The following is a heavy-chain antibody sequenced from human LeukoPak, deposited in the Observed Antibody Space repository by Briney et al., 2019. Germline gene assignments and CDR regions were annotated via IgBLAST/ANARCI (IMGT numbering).Heavy chain of an antibody. Sequence: PGGSLRLSCAASGFTFNNYWMSWVRQAPGKELEWVANVKQDGSEKYYVGSVKGRFTISRDNAKNSLYLQMNSLRAEDTAVYYCARDKMISAYTSSLFGHWGQRTLVTASS. J-gene: IGHJ4*02. D-gene: IGHD1-26*01. CDR3: ARDKMISAYTSSLFGH. CDR2: VKQDGSEK. CDR1: GFTFNNYW. V-gene: IGHV3-7*01.